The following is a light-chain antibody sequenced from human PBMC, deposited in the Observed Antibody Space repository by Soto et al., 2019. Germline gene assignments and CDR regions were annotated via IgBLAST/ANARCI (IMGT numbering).Light chain of an antibody. V-gene: IGKV1-39*01. Sequence: DIQLTQSPSSLSASVGDRVTITCRASQSISNFLNWYQQKPGQAPKLLISSASNVQSGVPSRFSGRGSGTEFTLTISGLQPEDSESYCCQQSYNFPRTFGPGTKVDI. CDR3: QQSYNFPRT. J-gene: IGKJ1*01. CDR1: QSISNF. CDR2: SAS.